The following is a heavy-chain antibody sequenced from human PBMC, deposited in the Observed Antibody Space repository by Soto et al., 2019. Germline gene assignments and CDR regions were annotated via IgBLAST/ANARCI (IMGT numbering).Heavy chain of an antibody. CDR1: GFTFDDYA. CDR3: AKDIKTFSSCYGNWFDP. D-gene: IGHD6-13*01. J-gene: IGHJ5*02. V-gene: IGHV3-9*01. CDR2: ISWNSGSI. Sequence: GGSLRLSCAASGFTFDDYAMHWVRQAPGKGLEWVSGISWNSGSIGYADSVKGRFTISRDNAKNSLYLQMNSLRAEDTALYYCAKDIKTFSSCYGNWFDPRGQGTLVTVSS.